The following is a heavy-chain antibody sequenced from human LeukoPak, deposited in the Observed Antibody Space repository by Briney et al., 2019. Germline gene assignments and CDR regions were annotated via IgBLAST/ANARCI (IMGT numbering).Heavy chain of an antibody. J-gene: IGHJ4*02. CDR3: ARDYYGSGSHDY. V-gene: IGHV3-23*01. CDR2: ISGSGTRT. CDR1: GFTFTNYA. D-gene: IGHD3-10*01. Sequence: PGGSLRLSCAASGFTFTNYAMSRVRQAPGKGLEWVSAISGSGTRTYYADSVKGRFTISRDNSKNTLYLQMNSLRAEDRAVYYCARDYYGSGSHDYWGQGTLVTVSS.